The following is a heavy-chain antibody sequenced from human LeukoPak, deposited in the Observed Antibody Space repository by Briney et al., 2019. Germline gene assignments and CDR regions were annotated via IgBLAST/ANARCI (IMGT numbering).Heavy chain of an antibody. D-gene: IGHD3-22*01. CDR3: ARAPPYYYDSSGYYLRYYYYYYGMDV. J-gene: IGHJ6*02. Sequence: SETLSLTCAVYGGSFSGYLWSWIRQPPGKGLEWIGEINHSGSTNYNPSLKSRVTISVDTSKNQFSLKLSSVTAADTAVYSCARAPPYYYDSSGYYLRYYYYYYGMDVWGQGTTVTVSS. CDR2: INHSGST. CDR1: GGSFSGYL. V-gene: IGHV4-34*01.